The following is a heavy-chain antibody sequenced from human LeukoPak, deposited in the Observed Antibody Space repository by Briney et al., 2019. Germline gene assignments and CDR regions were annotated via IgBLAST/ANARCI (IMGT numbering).Heavy chain of an antibody. V-gene: IGHV3-21*01. CDR3: ARFALKTPPTH. CDR1: GFTFSSYS. J-gene: IGHJ4*02. Sequence: GGTLRLSCAASGFTFSSYSMNWVRQAPGKGLEWVSSISSSSSYIYYADSVKGRFTISRGNAKNSLYLQMNSLRAEDTAVYYCARFALKTPPTHWGQGTLVTVSS. CDR2: ISSSSSYI.